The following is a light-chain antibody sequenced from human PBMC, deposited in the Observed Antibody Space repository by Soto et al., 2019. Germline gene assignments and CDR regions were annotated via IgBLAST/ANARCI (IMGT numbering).Light chain of an antibody. Sequence: EIVLTQSPGTLSLSPGERATLSYRASQSVMSDYLVWYQQKPGPAPPPRIYGSASRATGIPDRFSCSGSGTDFALTITIRGPEAVAFDSCQHYRNTPYSVAFGQGTKVDI. J-gene: IGKJ1*01. CDR1: QSVMSDY. CDR3: QHYRNTPYSVA. CDR2: GSA. V-gene: IGKV3-20*01.